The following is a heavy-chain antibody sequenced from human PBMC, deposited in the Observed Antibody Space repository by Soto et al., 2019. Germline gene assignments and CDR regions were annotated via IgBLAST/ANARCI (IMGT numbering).Heavy chain of an antibody. Sequence: QVQLQQWGAGLLKPSETLSLTCAVYGGAFSGYYWSWIRQPPGQGLEWIGEINHRGSTNYNPSLKSRVTLSVDTSKNQFSLKLSSVTAADTAVYYCARGRYGLLDYWGQGTLVTVSS. V-gene: IGHV4-34*01. D-gene: IGHD4-17*01. CDR3: ARGRYGLLDY. CDR1: GGAFSGYY. CDR2: INHRGST. J-gene: IGHJ4*02.